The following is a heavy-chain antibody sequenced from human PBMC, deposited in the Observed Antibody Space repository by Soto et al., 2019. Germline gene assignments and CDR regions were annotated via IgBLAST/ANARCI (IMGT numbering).Heavy chain of an antibody. CDR3: ARGEYDFWSGYPFMDV. D-gene: IGHD3-3*01. V-gene: IGHV1-18*01. CDR1: GYTFPSYG. CDR2: ISAYNGNT. J-gene: IGHJ6*03. Sequence: ASVTVACKASGYTFPSYGIIWVRQAPGQGLEWMGWISAYNGNTNYAQKLQGRVTMTTDTSTSTAYMELRSLRSDDTAVYYCARGEYDFWSGYPFMDVWGKGTTVTVSS.